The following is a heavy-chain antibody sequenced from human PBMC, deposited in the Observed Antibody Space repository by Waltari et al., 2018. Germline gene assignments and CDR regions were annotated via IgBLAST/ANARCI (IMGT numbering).Heavy chain of an antibody. V-gene: IGHV4-59*01. J-gene: IGHJ6*03. D-gene: IGHD6-13*01. CDR3: ASSGYSSSWYIGSYYYYYMDV. CDR2: IYYSGST. Sequence: QVQLQESGPGLVKPSETLSLTCTVSGGSISSYYWSWIRPPPGKGMGWIGYIYYSGSTNYNPSRKSRVTISLDTSKNQFSLKLSSVTAADTAVYYCASSGYSSSWYIGSYYYYYMDVWGKGTTVTVSS. CDR1: GGSISSYY.